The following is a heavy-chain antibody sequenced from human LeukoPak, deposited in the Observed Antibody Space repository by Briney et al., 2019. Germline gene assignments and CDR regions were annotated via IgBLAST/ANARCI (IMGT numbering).Heavy chain of an antibody. D-gene: IGHD5-18*01. CDR2: ISAYNANT. V-gene: IGHV1-18*01. CDR3: AVGYSYVGGTALDY. Sequence: GASVKVSCKASGYTFTTYNMNWVRQAPGQGLEWMGWISAYNANTNYAQKLQGRVTMTTDTSTSTAYMELRSLRSDDTAVYYCAVGYSYVGGTALDYWGQGTLVTVSS. CDR1: GYTFTTYN. J-gene: IGHJ4*02.